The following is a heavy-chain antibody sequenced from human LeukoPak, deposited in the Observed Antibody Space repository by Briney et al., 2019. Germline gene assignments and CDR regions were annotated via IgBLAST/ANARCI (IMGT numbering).Heavy chain of an antibody. J-gene: IGHJ1*01. V-gene: IGHV3-53*01. CDR3: GWVRFGSSPR. Sequence: GGSLRLSCEGSGFIVSSNYMIWVRHAPRKGLEWVSLIYSHGSTHYADSVRGRFTISRDSSRGTVYLQLNTVRVEDTAVYYCGWVRFGSSPRWGQGSLVTVSS. CDR2: IYSHGST. D-gene: IGHD3-10*01. CDR1: GFIVSSNY.